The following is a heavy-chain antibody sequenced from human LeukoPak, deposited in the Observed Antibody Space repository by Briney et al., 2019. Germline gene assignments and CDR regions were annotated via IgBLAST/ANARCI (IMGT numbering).Heavy chain of an antibody. D-gene: IGHD3-16*02. CDR3: ATEAVVSSYDYVWGSYRSLWFDP. V-gene: IGHV4-34*01. CDR2: INHSGST. Sequence: SETLSLTCAVYGGSFSGYYWSWIRQPPGKGLEWIGEINHSGSTNYNPSLKSRVTISVDTSKNQFSLKLSSVTAADTAVYYCATEAVVSSYDYVWGSYRSLWFDPWGQGTLVTVSS. J-gene: IGHJ5*02. CDR1: GGSFSGYY.